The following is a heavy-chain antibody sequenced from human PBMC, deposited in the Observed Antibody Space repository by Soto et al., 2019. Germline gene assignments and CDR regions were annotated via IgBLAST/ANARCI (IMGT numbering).Heavy chain of an antibody. CDR2: ISGSGGRT. CDR1: EFTFSSYA. Sequence: PGGSLRLSCAASEFTFSSYAMSWVRQAPGEGLEWVSTISGSGGRTYYADSAKGRFTISRDNSRNTLHLQMNSLRVEDTALYYCAKTLLSTSWYGLHDYVSQGTLVTVSS. CDR3: AKTLLSTSWYGLHDY. J-gene: IGHJ4*02. V-gene: IGHV3-23*01. D-gene: IGHD6-13*01.